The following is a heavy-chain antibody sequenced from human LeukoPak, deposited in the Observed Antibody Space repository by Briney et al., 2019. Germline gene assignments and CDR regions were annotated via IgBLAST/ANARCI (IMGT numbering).Heavy chain of an antibody. J-gene: IGHJ5*02. CDR1: GGSFSGYY. Sequence: PSETLSLTCAVYGGSFSGYYWSWIRQPPGKGLEWIGEINHSGSTYYNPSLKSRVTISVDTSKNQFSLKLSSVTAADTAVYYCARSTIFGVAHLGFDPWGQGTLVTVSS. CDR3: ARSTIFGVAHLGFDP. V-gene: IGHV4-34*01. CDR2: INHSGST. D-gene: IGHD3-3*01.